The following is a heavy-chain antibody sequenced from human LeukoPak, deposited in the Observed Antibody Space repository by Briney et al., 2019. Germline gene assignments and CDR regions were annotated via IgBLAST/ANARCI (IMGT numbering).Heavy chain of an antibody. CDR3: ARSGVYSPPYYFDY. CDR2: ISSSSSTI. CDR1: GFTFSSYA. D-gene: IGHD3-10*01. J-gene: IGHJ4*02. Sequence: GGSLRLSCAASGFTFSSYAMSWVRQAPGKGLEWVSYISSSSSTIYYADSVKGRFTISRDNAKNSLYLQMNSLRAEDTAVYYCARSGVYSPPYYFDYWGQGTLVTVSS. V-gene: IGHV3-48*04.